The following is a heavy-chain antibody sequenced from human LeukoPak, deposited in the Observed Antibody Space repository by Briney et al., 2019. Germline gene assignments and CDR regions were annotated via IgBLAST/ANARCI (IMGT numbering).Heavy chain of an antibody. CDR1: GGSISSSSYY. J-gene: IGHJ4*02. CDR3: ARHRWELPSDY. CDR2: IYYSGST. D-gene: IGHD1-26*01. V-gene: IGHV4-39*01. Sequence: SETLSLTCTVSGGSISSSSYYWGWIRQPSGKGLEWIGSIYYSGSTYYNPSLKSRVTISVDTSKNQFSLKLSSVTAADTAVYYCARHRWELPSDYWGQGTLVTVSS.